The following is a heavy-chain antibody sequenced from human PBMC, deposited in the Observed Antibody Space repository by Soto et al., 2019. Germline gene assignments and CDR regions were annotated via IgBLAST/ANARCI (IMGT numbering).Heavy chain of an antibody. CDR1: GYTFTSYD. J-gene: IGHJ4*02. CDR3: ARGQFDYDILTGNQGTFDD. CDR2: MNPNSGNT. D-gene: IGHD3-9*01. Sequence: ASVKVSCKASGYTFTSYDINWVRQATGQGLEWMGWMNPNSGNTGYAQKFQGRVTMTRNTSISTAYMELSSLRSEDTAVYYCARGQFDYDILTGNQGTFDDWGQGTLVTVAS. V-gene: IGHV1-8*01.